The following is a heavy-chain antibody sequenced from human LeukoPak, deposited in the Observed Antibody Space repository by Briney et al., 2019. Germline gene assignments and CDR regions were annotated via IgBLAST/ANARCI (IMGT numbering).Heavy chain of an antibody. Sequence: SETLSLTCTVSDDSISDYYRGWIRQPPGKGLEWIGYIYYSGSTYYNPSLKSRVTISVDTSKNQFSLKLSSVTAADTAVYYCARVVGATKPLGDYWGQGTLVTVSS. V-gene: IGHV4-59*12. CDR2: IYYSGST. J-gene: IGHJ4*02. D-gene: IGHD1-26*01. CDR3: ARVVGATKPLGDY. CDR1: DDSISDYY.